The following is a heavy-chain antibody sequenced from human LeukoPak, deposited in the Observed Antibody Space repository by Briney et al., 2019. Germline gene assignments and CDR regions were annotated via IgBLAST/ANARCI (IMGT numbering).Heavy chain of an antibody. V-gene: IGHV1-69*13. CDR2: IIPIFGTA. CDR3: ASGDDLRNLPFDY. D-gene: IGHD3/OR15-3a*01. J-gene: IGHJ4*02. Sequence: ASVKVSCKASGGTFSSYAISWVRQAPGQGLEWMGGIIPIFGTANYAQKFQGRVTITADESTSTAYMELSSLRSEDTAVYYCASGDDLRNLPFDYWGQGTLVTVSS. CDR1: GGTFSSYA.